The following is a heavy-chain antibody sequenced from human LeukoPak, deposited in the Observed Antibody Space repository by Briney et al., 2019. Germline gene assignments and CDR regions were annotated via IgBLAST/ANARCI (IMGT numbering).Heavy chain of an antibody. D-gene: IGHD4-11*01. CDR2: IYYSGST. Sequence: PSETLSLTCTVSGGSISSSTYYWSWIRQPPGKGLEWIGYIYYSGSTNYNPSLKSRVTISVDTSKNQFSLKLSSVTAADTAVYYCARYSAAKRYFDYWGQGTTVTVSS. J-gene: IGHJ4*03. CDR3: ARYSAAKRYFDY. V-gene: IGHV4-61*05. CDR1: GGSISSSTYY.